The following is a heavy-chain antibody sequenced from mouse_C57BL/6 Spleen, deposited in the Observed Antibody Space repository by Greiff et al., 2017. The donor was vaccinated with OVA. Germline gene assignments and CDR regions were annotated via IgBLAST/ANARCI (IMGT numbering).Heavy chain of an antibody. D-gene: IGHD2-1*01. CDR3: ARNDENYGNSLYYFDY. CDR2: IWTGGGT. J-gene: IGHJ2*01. Sequence: QVQLKESGPGLVAPSQSLSITCTVSGFSLTSYAISWVRQPPGKGLEWLGVIWTGGGTNYNSALKSRLSISKDNSKSQVFLKMNSLQTDDTARYYCARNDENYGNSLYYFDYWGQGTTLTVSS. CDR1: GFSLTSYA. V-gene: IGHV2-9-1*01.